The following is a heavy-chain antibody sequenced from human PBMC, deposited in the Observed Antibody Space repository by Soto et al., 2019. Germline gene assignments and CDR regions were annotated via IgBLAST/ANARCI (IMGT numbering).Heavy chain of an antibody. CDR2: INPFDGSR. V-gene: IGHV1-46*03. CDR1: GYILTSYS. Sequence: ASVKVSCKASGYILTSYSIHWARQAPGQGLEWMGWINPFDGSRMFAQSFQGRVTMTRDTSTSTVYMEVSSLRSEDTAVYYCARVDPGETSPFDHWGQGTLVTVSS. CDR3: ARVDPGETSPFDH. D-gene: IGHD3-10*01. J-gene: IGHJ4*02.